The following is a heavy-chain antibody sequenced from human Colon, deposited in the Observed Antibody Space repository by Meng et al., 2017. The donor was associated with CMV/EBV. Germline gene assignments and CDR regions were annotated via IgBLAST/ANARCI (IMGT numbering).Heavy chain of an antibody. V-gene: IGHV3-7*01. CDR3: MTPTGSSDY. CDR2: IKKDGSER. D-gene: IGHD6-6*01. Sequence: GESLKISCTASGFDFNNHWMNWVRQVPGKGLEWLANIKKDGSERNYVDSVKGRFTISRDNTQNSLYLQMISLRVEDTAMYYCMTPTGSSDYWGQGTLVTVSS. J-gene: IGHJ4*02. CDR1: GFDFNNHW.